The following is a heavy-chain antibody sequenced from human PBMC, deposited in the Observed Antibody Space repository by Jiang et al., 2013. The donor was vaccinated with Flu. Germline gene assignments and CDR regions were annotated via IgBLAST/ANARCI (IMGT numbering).Heavy chain of an antibody. CDR2: ISSSSSTI. V-gene: IGHV3-48*01. J-gene: IGHJ4*02. CDR3: ARYYYDSSGYLTPTFDY. Sequence: WVSYISSSSSTIYYADSVKGRFTISRDNAKNSLYLQMNSLRAEDTAVYYCARYYYDSSGYLTPTFDYWGQGTLVTVSS. D-gene: IGHD3-22*01.